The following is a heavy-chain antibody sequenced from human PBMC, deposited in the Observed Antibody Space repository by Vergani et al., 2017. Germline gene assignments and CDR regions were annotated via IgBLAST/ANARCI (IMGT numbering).Heavy chain of an antibody. CDR1: GFTFSSYA. CDR3: ARDADGSPIPAFDI. D-gene: IGHD5-24*01. CDR2: ISGRGGST. Sequence: EVQLLESGGGLVQPGGSLRLSCAASGFTFSSYAMRWVRQAPGKGLEWVSAISGRGGSTYYADSVKGRFIISRDNSKNTLYLQMNSLRAEDTAVYYCARDADGSPIPAFDIWGEGTMVSLSS. J-gene: IGHJ3*02. V-gene: IGHV3-23*01.